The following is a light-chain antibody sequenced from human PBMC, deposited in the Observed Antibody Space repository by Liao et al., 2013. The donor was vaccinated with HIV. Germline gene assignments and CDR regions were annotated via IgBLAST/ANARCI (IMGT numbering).Light chain of an antibody. CDR1: KLQYKY. CDR3: QAWDSNTAYV. V-gene: IGLV3-1*01. Sequence: SYDLTQPPSVSVSPGKTVSITCSGDKLQYKYASWYQQKPGQSPVLVIYQDTKRPSGIPGRFSGSNSENTATLTISGTQPMDEADYYCQAWDSNTAYVFGTGTKVSVL. CDR2: QDT. J-gene: IGLJ1*01.